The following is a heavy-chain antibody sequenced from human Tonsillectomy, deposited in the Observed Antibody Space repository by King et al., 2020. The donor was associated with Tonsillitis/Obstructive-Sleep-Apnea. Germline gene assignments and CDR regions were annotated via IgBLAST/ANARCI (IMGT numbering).Heavy chain of an antibody. V-gene: IGHV3-53*01. CDR1: GFTVSSNY. J-gene: IGHJ4*02. Sequence: VKLVESGGGLIQPGGSLRLSCAASGFTVSSNYMSWVRQAPGKGLEWVSVIYSGGSTYYADSVKGRFTISRDNSKNTLYLQMNSLRAEDTAVYYCGRFSLSNYAVDYWGQGTLVTVSS. CDR3: GRFSLSNYAVDY. D-gene: IGHD4-11*01. CDR2: IYSGGST.